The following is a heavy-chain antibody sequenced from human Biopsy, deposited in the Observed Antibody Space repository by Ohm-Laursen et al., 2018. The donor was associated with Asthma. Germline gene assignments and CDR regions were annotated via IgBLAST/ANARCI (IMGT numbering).Heavy chain of an antibody. J-gene: IGHJ5*02. Sequence: SETLSLTCTVYGGYLTGHYWNWIRQPPGKGLEWIGEIDQSGYTNYNPSLKSRVTISADTSKNQFHLNLSPVTAADTAVYSCARAAITGIRGWFDPWGQGTQVTVSS. D-gene: IGHD1-20*01. CDR3: ARAAITGIRGWFDP. CDR2: IDQSGYT. CDR1: GGYLTGHY. V-gene: IGHV4-34*01.